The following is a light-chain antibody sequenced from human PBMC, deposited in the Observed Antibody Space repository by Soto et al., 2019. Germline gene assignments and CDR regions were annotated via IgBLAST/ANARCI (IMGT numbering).Light chain of an antibody. Sequence: EIVMTQSPATLSVSPGERATLSCRASQSVTINLAWYQQKPGQAPRLVIYGASTRATGIPARFSGSGSGTEFTLTISSLQSEDFVVYYCQQYNNWPRTFGQGT. CDR3: QQYNNWPRT. CDR1: QSVTIN. CDR2: GAS. V-gene: IGKV3-15*01. J-gene: IGKJ1*01.